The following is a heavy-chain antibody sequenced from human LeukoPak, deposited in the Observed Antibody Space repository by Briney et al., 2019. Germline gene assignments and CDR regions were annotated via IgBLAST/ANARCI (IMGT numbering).Heavy chain of an antibody. CDR2: INWNGRSI. V-gene: IGHV3-20*04. D-gene: IGHD1-1*01. J-gene: IGHJ3*01. Sequence: GGSLRLSCAASRFTFDEYGMSWVRHTAGKGLEWVSGINWNGRSIVYADSVKGRFTVSRDNAKSSLYLQMDSLRAEDTALYYCARAYGIWNDVYFYAFDLWGQGTMVTVSS. CDR3: ARAYGIWNDVYFYAFDL. CDR1: RFTFDEYG.